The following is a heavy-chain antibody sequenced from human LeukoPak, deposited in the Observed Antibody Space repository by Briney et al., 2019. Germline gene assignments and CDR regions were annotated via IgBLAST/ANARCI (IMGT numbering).Heavy chain of an antibody. CDR1: GFTFSAYA. CDR3: ARGRNAGGPYYSDY. J-gene: IGHJ4*02. V-gene: IGHV3-21*01. D-gene: IGHD4-23*01. Sequence: GGSLRLSCAASGFTFSAYAINWVRQAPGEGLEWVSSINSAGASIYYADSLKGRFTISRDNAKNSLSLQMNSLRAEDTPVYYCARGRNAGGPYYSDYWGQGTLVTVSS. CDR2: INSAGASI.